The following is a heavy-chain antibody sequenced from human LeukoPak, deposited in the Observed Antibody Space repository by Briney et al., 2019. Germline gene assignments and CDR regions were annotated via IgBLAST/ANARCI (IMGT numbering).Heavy chain of an antibody. J-gene: IGHJ4*02. CDR3: ARDQRGFSYSKYYFDY. CDR2: IWYDGTNK. V-gene: IGHV3-33*01. CDR1: GFSFSSYG. D-gene: IGHD5-18*01. Sequence: GRSLRLSCAASGFSFSSYGMHWVRQAPGKGLEWVAVIWYDGTNKYYADSVKGRFTIARDNSKNTPYPQMNSLRAEDTAVYYCARDQRGFSYSKYYFDYWGQGTLVTVSS.